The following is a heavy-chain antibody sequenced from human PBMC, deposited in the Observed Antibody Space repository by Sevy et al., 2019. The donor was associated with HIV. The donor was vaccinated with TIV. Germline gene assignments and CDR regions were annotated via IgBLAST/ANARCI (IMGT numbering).Heavy chain of an antibody. CDR2: MSTYNGNT. CDR1: GYPFTNYG. D-gene: IGHD3-22*01. Sequence: ASVKVSCKTSGYPFTNYGVTWVRQAPGQGLEWMGWMSTYNGNTNYAQKYQGRGTMTTDTSTNTVYMELRSLRSDDTAIYYSAGVTFLYYIDYWGQGTLVTVSS. CDR3: AGVTFLYYIDY. V-gene: IGHV1-18*01. J-gene: IGHJ4*02.